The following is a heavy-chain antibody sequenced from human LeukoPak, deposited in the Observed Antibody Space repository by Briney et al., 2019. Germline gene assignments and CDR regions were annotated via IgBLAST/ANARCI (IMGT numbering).Heavy chain of an antibody. V-gene: IGHV4-39*07. CDR1: GGSISSSSYY. Sequence: SETLSLTCTVSGGSISSSSYYWGWIRQPPGKGLEWIGSIYYSGSTYYNPSLKSRVTISVDRSKNQFSLKLSSVTAADTAVYYCARVIKTVTTSYYFDYWGQGTLVTVSS. J-gene: IGHJ4*02. CDR2: IYYSGST. D-gene: IGHD4-11*01. CDR3: ARVIKTVTTSYYFDY.